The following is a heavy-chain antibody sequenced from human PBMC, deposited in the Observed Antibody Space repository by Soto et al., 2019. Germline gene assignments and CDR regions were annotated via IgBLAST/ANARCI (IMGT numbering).Heavy chain of an antibody. Sequence: LRLSCAASGFTFSSYAMSWVRQAPGKGLEWVSAISGSGGSTYYADSVKGRFTISRDNSKNTLYLQMNSLRAEDTAVYYCVREQQLVRPLDYWGQGTLVTVSS. V-gene: IGHV3-23*01. J-gene: IGHJ4*02. CDR2: ISGSGGST. CDR1: GFTFSSYA. D-gene: IGHD6-13*01. CDR3: VREQQLVRPLDY.